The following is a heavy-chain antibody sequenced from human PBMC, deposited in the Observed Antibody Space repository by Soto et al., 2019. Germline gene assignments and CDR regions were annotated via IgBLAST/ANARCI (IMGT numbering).Heavy chain of an antibody. V-gene: IGHV1-8*01. D-gene: IGHD6-13*01. CDR1: GYTFTSYD. CDR3: ARARRGIAAAGTRRWFDP. CDR2: MNPNSGNT. Sequence: QVQLVQSGAEVKKPGASVKVSCKASGYTFTSYDINWVRQATGQGLEWMGWMNPNSGNTGYAQKFQGRVTMTRNTSISTAYMELSSLRSEDPAVYYCARARRGIAAAGTRRWFDPWGQGTLVTVSS. J-gene: IGHJ5*02.